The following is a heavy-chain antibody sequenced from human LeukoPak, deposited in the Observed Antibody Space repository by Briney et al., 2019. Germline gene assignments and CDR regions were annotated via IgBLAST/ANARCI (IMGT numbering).Heavy chain of an antibody. CDR3: ARDDVGRRYDY. V-gene: IGHV6-1*01. CDR1: GDSVFSSTAA. J-gene: IGHJ4*02. D-gene: IGHD1-26*01. Sequence: SQTLSLTCAISGDSVFSSTAAWNWISQSPSMGLEWLVSTYYRSNWINEYAISVRGRIDINTDTSKNQFSLQLNSVTPEDTAVYFCARDDVGRRYDYWGQGIRVTVSS. CDR2: TYYRSNWIN.